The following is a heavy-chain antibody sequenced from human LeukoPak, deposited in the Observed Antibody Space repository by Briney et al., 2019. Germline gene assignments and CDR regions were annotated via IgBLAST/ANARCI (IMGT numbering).Heavy chain of an antibody. V-gene: IGHV5-51*01. CDR2: IYPGDSDT. CDR3: ASGPYYDFWSGIHAFDI. Sequence: GESLKISCKGSGYSFTSYWIGWVRQMPGKGLEWMGIIYPGDSDTRYSPSFQGQVTISADKSISTAYLQWSSLKASDTAMYYCASGPYYDFWSGIHAFDIWGQGTMVTVSS. CDR1: GYSFTSYW. J-gene: IGHJ3*02. D-gene: IGHD3-3*01.